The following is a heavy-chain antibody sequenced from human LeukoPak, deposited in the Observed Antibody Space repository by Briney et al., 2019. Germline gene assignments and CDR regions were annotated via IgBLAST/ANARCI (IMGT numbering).Heavy chain of an antibody. J-gene: IGHJ3*01. D-gene: IGHD4-17*01. CDR2: FDPEDDRG. CDR1: GYRHTELY. Sequence: ASVKVSCKVSGYRHTELYIYWVRQAPGEGPEWMGGFDPEDDRGIYAQKFQGRVTMTEDTSTNTAYMELSSLRSEDSAMYYCAAPSARSTVTTWSAFDLWGQGTMVTVSS. CDR3: AAPSARSTVTTWSAFDL. V-gene: IGHV1-24*01.